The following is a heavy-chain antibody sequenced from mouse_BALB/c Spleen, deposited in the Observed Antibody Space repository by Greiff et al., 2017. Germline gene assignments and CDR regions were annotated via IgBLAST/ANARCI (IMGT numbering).Heavy chain of an antibody. Sequence: QVQLKQSGAELARPGASVKLSCKASGYTFTSYWMQWVKQRPGQGLEWIGAIYPGDGDTRYTQKFKGKATLTADKSSSTAYMQLSSLASEDSAVYYCARSYYGYRYFDVWGAGTTVTVSS. CDR2: IYPGDGDT. CDR1: GYTFTSYW. V-gene: IGHV1-87*01. D-gene: IGHD1-1*01. CDR3: ARSYYGYRYFDV. J-gene: IGHJ1*01.